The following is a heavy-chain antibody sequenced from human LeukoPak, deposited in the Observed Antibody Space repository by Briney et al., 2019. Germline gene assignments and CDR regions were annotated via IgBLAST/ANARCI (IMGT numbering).Heavy chain of an antibody. J-gene: IGHJ6*04. V-gene: IGHV1-69*13. CDR1: GGTFSSYA. CDR3: ARGARGGYAYRNSHYYYYYGMDV. CDR2: IIPIFGTA. Sequence: SVKVSCKASGGTFSSYAISWVRQAPGQGLEWMGGIIPIFGTANYAQKFQGRVTITADESTSTAYMELSSLSSEDTAVYYCARGARGGYAYRNSHYYYYYGMDVWGKGTTVTVSS. D-gene: IGHD5-12*01.